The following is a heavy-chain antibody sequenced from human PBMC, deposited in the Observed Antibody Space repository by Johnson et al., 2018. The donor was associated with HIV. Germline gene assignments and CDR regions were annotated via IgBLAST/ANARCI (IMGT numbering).Heavy chain of an antibody. CDR1: GFTFDDHG. D-gene: IGHD5-24*01. V-gene: IGHV3-20*04. J-gene: IGHJ3*02. CDR3: ARDGGAVEMATRIIGGAFDI. Sequence: VQLVESGGGVVRPGGSLRLSCAASGFTFDDHGMSWVRQAPGKGLEWVSGINWNGGRTGYADSVKGRFTISRENAKNSLYLQLNSLRAEDTAVYYCARDGGAVEMATRIIGGAFDIWGQGTMVTVSS. CDR2: INWNGGRT.